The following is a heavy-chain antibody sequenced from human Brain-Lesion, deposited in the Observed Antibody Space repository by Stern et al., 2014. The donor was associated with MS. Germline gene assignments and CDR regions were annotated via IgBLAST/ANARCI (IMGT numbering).Heavy chain of an antibody. Sequence: EVQLVESWGGLVQPGGSLKISCTAAGFTFGNCWMTWVRPAPGKGLEWVAHITEDGTEKKYVEPVKGRFTISRDNARNSLYLQMNSLRVEDTALYYCARVYNSIYGIVTQRGSGMDVWGQGTTVIVSS. CDR1: GFTFGNCW. V-gene: IGHV3-7*01. D-gene: IGHD5-24*01. CDR2: ITEDGTEK. CDR3: ARVYNSIYGIVTQRGSGMDV. J-gene: IGHJ6*02.